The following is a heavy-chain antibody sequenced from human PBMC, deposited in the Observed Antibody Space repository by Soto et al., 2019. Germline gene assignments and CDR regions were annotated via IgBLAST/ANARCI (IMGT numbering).Heavy chain of an antibody. D-gene: IGHD3-22*01. V-gene: IGHV1-69*06. CDR3: ARAAGYHYDSRGYQYWYFDI. J-gene: IGHJ2*01. CDR1: GGTFSSYA. Sequence: QVQLVQSGAEVRKPGSSVKVSCKVSGGTFSSYAISWVRQAPGQGLEWMGGIIPMFETPNYAKKFQGRVTITANKSPNTAYMELNSLTSEYTDLYYCARAAGYHYDSRGYQYWYFDIWGRGTLVTVSS. CDR2: IIPMFETP.